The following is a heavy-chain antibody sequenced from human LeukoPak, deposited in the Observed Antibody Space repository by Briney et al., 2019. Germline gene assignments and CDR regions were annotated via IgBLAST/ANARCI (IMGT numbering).Heavy chain of an antibody. D-gene: IGHD4/OR15-4a*01. Sequence: GGSLRLSCAASGFTFSSYWMSWVRQAPGKGLEWVSAISGSGGSTYYADSVKGRFTISRDNSKNTLYLQMNSLTAEDTAVYYCAKDVGMAMVKGVFDYWGQGTLVTASS. V-gene: IGHV3-23*01. CDR1: GFTFSSYW. J-gene: IGHJ4*02. CDR3: AKDVGMAMVKGVFDY. CDR2: ISGSGGST.